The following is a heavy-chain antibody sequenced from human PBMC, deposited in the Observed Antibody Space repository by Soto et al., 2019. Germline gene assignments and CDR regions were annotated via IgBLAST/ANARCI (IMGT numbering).Heavy chain of an antibody. Sequence: HPGGSLRLSCAASGFTFSSYAMSWVRQAPGKGLEWVSAISGSGGSTYYADSVKGRFTISRDNSKNTLYLQMNSLRAEDTAVYYCAKEGGCSSTSCYTSYYYYYGMDVWGQGTTVTVSS. CDR1: GFTFSSYA. CDR3: AKEGGCSSTSCYTSYYYYYGMDV. V-gene: IGHV3-23*01. CDR2: ISGSGGST. D-gene: IGHD2-2*02. J-gene: IGHJ6*02.